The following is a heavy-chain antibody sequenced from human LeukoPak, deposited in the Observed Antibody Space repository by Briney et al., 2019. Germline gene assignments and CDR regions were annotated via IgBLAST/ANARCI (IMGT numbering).Heavy chain of an antibody. CDR1: GFTFNNYA. J-gene: IGHJ4*02. CDR3: AKGFLNWNYDY. Sequence: GGSLRLSCAASGFTFNNYAMSWVRQAPGKGLEWVSTISGSGSNTYYADSVKGRFTISRDNSKNTLYLRMDSLRAEDTAVYYCAKGFLNWNYDYWGQGTLVTVSS. CDR2: ISGSGSNT. D-gene: IGHD1-20*01. V-gene: IGHV3-23*01.